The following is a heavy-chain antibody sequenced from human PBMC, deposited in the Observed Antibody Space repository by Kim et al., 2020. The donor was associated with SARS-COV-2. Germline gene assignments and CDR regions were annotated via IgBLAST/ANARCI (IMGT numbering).Heavy chain of an antibody. D-gene: IGHD3-9*01. Sequence: SETLSLTCTVSGGSISSDSYYWGWIRQPPGKGLEWIGNVFYSGTTYYNPSLKNRVHISIDTSKNQFSLKLSSVTAADTAVYYCARDAPARYFDWSNYFDYWGQGSLVTVSS. CDR1: GGSISSDSYY. V-gene: IGHV4-39*07. J-gene: IGHJ4*02. CDR3: ARDAPARYFDWSNYFDY. CDR2: VFYSGTT.